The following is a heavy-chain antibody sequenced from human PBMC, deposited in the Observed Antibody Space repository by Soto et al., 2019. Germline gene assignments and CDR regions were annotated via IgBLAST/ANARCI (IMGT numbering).Heavy chain of an antibody. CDR1: GGTFSSYA. V-gene: IGHV1-69*13. CDR3: ARGESDTAMGHYYYGMDV. D-gene: IGHD5-18*01. J-gene: IGHJ6*02. CDR2: IIPIFGTA. Sequence: SVKVSCKASGGTFSSYAISWVRQAPGQGLEWMGGIIPIFGTADYAQKFQGRVTITADESTSTAYMELSSLRSEDTAVYYCARGESDTAMGHYYYGMDVWGQGTTVTVSS.